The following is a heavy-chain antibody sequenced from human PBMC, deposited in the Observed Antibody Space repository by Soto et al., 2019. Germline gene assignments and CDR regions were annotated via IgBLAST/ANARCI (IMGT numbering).Heavy chain of an antibody. D-gene: IGHD2-15*01. CDR3: AAYCSGGGCPPGPWN. CDR1: GYSFTTYF. Sequence: QVVQSGAEVRKPGVSVKVSCQASGYSFTTYFIHWFRQAPGKWLEWLAIINPNGGTTNYAQKFQGTVRVTRDMSASTVYMELSSLTSHATAIYYCAAYCSGGGCPPGPWNWGRRTMVTVPS. J-gene: IGHJ3*01. CDR2: INPNGGTT. V-gene: IGHV1-46*03.